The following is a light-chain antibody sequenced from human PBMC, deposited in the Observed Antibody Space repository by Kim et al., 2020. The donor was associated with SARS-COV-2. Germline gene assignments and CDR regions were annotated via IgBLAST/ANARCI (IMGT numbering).Light chain of an antibody. Sequence: SRGERATLSCRASQSVSSDLAWYQQKPGQAPRLLIYDASNRATGIPARFSGSGSGTDFTLTISSLEPEDFAVYYCQQRNNWPPITFGQGTRLEIK. V-gene: IGKV3-11*01. CDR1: QSVSSD. J-gene: IGKJ5*01. CDR3: QQRNNWPPIT. CDR2: DAS.